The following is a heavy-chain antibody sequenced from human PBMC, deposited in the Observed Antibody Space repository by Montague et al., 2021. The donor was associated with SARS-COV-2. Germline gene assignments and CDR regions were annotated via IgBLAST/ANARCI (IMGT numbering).Heavy chain of an antibody. D-gene: IGHD5-12*01. CDR1: GDSITSSNW. V-gene: IGHV4-4*02. J-gene: IGHJ4*02. CDR2: ISRSGPT. Sequence: SETLSLTCAVSGDSITSSNWWCWVRQPPGKSLVWVGEISRSGPTNYNPPSRSRVITTIDTVKNYFFLMMTSVTAAATAAYYCSRLNERGYHGYESDYWGQGTLVTVSS. CDR3: SRLNERGYHGYESDY.